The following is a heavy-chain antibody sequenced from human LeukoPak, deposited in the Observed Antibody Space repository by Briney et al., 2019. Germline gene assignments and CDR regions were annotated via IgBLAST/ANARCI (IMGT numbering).Heavy chain of an antibody. J-gene: IGHJ4*02. D-gene: IGHD2-2*02. V-gene: IGHV3-21*01. CDR1: GFTFSSYS. CDR3: ARDIKYQLLYDYFDY. CDR2: ISSSSSYI. Sequence: GGSLRLSCAASGFTFSSYSMNWVRQAPGKGLEWVSSISSSSSYIYYADSVEGRFTISRDNAKNSLYLQMNSLRAEDTAVYYCARDIKYQLLYDYFDYWGQGTLVTVSS.